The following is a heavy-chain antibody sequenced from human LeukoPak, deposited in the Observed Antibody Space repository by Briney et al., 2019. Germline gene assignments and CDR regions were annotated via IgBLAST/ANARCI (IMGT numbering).Heavy chain of an antibody. J-gene: IGHJ3*02. V-gene: IGHV1-69*05. CDR2: IIPIFGTA. CDR3: ARERVGHGDLDDAFDI. CDR1: GGTINSLT. D-gene: IGHD2-21*01. Sequence: EASVKVSCKASGGTINSLTISWVRQAPGQGPEWMGGIIPIFGTANYAQRFQGRVTITTDESTRTAYMELSSLTSDDTAVYFCARERVGHGDLDDAFDIWGQGTMVTVSS.